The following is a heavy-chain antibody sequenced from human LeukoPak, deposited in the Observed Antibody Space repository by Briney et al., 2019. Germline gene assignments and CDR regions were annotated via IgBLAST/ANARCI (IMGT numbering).Heavy chain of an antibody. J-gene: IGHJ3*02. Sequence: GASGKVSCKASGYIFTAYYIHWLRQAPGQGLEWMGWINPNSGGTSFALNFQGRVTLTRDTSISTVYMELSRLRSDDTAVYYCARDLSGGALGAFDIWGQGTMVTVSS. V-gene: IGHV1-2*02. CDR1: GYIFTAYY. D-gene: IGHD2-15*01. CDR2: INPNSGGT. CDR3: ARDLSGGALGAFDI.